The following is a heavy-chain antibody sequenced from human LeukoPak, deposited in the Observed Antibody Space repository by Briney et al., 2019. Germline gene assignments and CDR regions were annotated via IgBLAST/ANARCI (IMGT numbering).Heavy chain of an antibody. CDR1: GFTFDDYA. D-gene: IGHD6-6*01. V-gene: IGHV3-9*01. CDR2: ISWNSGSI. J-gene: IGHJ5*02. CDR3: AKGSSSSVYNWFDP. Sequence: PGGSLRLSCAASGFTFDDYAMPWVRQAPGKGLEWVSGISWNSGSIGYADSVKGRFTISRDNAKNSLYLQMNSLRAEDTALYYCAKGSSSSVYNWFDPWGQGTLVTVSS.